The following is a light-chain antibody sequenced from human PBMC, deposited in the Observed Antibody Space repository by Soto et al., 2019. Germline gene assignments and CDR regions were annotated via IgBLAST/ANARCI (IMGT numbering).Light chain of an antibody. V-gene: IGKV3-20*01. CDR1: QSVSNNY. CDR2: GAS. Sequence: EIVLTQSPGTLSLSPGERATLSCRASQSVSNNYLAWYQQKPGQAPRLLIYGASSRATGIPDRFTGSGSGTDFTITIARLETADYAVYYCQQYGSSPPITFGQGTRLDIK. J-gene: IGKJ5*01. CDR3: QQYGSSPPIT.